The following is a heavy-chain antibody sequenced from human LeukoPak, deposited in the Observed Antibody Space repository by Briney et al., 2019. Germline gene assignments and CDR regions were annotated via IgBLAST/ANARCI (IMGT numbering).Heavy chain of an antibody. D-gene: IGHD5-12*01. CDR1: GYTFTNYY. J-gene: IGHJ4*02. CDR3: ARASGYSGYDLIDY. V-gene: IGHV1-46*01. CDR2: IIPSGGST. Sequence: ASVKVSCKASGYTFTNYYIHWVRQAPGQGLEWMGIIIPSGGSTSYAQTFQGRVTMTRDTSTSTVYMELSSLRPEDTAVYYCARASGYSGYDLIDYWGQGTLVTVSS.